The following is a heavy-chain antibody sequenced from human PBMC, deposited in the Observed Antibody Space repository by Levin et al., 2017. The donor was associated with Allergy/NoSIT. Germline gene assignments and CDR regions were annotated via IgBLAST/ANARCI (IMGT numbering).Heavy chain of an antibody. CDR1: GGSFSGFS. V-gene: IGHV4-34*01. CDR3: ARIRPRLVPDY. Sequence: SETLSLTCAVYGGSFSGFSYNWIRQPPGKGLEWIGEINHGGIAKLNPSLKSRVAISIDPSKNQFSLKLTSVTAADTAVYYCARIRPRLVPDYWGQGTLVTVSS. J-gene: IGHJ4*02. CDR2: INHGGIA. D-gene: IGHD2-8*02.